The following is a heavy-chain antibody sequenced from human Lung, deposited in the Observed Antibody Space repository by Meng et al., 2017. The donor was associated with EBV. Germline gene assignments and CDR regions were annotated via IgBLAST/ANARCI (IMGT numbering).Heavy chain of an antibody. V-gene: IGHV7-4-1*02. Sequence: QVQTVQSGSELKSPAASVRVSCKASPETFTMYGILWVRQAPGQRPEYMGWINTDTGNPTYAPGFTGRFVFSLDTSVSSAYLQISSLTAEDTAVYYCARRVGYSFGYQFDYWGQGTLVTVSS. D-gene: IGHD5-18*01. CDR3: ARRVGYSFGYQFDY. CDR1: PETFTMYG. CDR2: INTDTGNP. J-gene: IGHJ4*02.